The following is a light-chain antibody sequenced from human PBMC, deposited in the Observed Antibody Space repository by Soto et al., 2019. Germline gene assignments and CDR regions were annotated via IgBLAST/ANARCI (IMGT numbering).Light chain of an antibody. CDR3: SSYAGGPYF. V-gene: IGLV2-11*01. CDR1: ISDVGGYNY. Sequence: QSALTQPRSVSGSPGQSVTISCTGTISDVGGYNYVSWYQQLPGRTPKLVLFHVNQRPSGVPDRFSGSKAGNTASLTISGLQAEDEADYYGSSYAGGPYFFGTGTKLTVL. CDR2: HVN. J-gene: IGLJ1*01.